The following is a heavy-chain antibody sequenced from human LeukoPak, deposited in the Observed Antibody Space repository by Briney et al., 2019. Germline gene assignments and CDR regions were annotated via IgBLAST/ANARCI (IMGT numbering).Heavy chain of an antibody. CDR1: GYTFTGYY. Sequence: ASVKVSCKASGYTFTGYYMHWVRQAPGQGLEWTGWINPNSGGTNYAQKFQGRVTMTRDTSISTAYMELSRLRSDDTAVYYCARTLYYYDSSGYYGGAFDIWGQGTMVTVSS. V-gene: IGHV1-2*02. J-gene: IGHJ3*02. D-gene: IGHD3-22*01. CDR3: ARTLYYYDSSGYYGGAFDI. CDR2: INPNSGGT.